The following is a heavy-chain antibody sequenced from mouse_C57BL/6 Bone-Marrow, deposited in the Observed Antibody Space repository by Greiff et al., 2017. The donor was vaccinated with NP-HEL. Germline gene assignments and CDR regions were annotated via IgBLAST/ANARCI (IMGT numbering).Heavy chain of an antibody. J-gene: IGHJ3*01. CDR2: ISDGGSYT. CDR1: GFTFSSYA. Sequence: EVQGVESGGGLVKPGGSLKLSCAASGFTFSSYAMSWVRQTPEKRLEWVATISDGGSYTYYPDNVKGRFTISRDNAKNNLYLQMSHLKSEDTAMYYCARELFLAYWGQGTLVTVSA. V-gene: IGHV5-4*01. CDR3: ARELFLAY. D-gene: IGHD1-1*02.